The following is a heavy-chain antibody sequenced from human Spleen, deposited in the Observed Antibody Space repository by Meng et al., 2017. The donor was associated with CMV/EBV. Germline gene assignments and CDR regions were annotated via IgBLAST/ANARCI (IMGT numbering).Heavy chain of an antibody. V-gene: IGHV4-39*07. CDR2: IYYSGST. Sequence: SETLSLTCTVSGGSISSSSYYWGWIRQPPGKGLEWIGSIYYSGSTYYNPSLKSRVTISVDTSKNQFSLKLSSVTAADTAVYYCARVVWNHWIYYGMDVWGQGTTVTVSS. J-gene: IGHJ6*02. CDR3: ARVVWNHWIYYGMDV. D-gene: IGHD1-14*01. CDR1: GGSISSSSYY.